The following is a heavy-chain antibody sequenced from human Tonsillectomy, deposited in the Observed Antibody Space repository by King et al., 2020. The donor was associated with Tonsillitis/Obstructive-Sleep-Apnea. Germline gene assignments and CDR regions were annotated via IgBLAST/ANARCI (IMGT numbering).Heavy chain of an antibody. D-gene: IGHD7-27*01. CDR1: GESFSGHY. CDR2: INHSGST. CDR3: ARRHSLTVVPFDY. J-gene: IGHJ4*02. Sequence: VQLQQWGAGPLKPSETLSLTCAVYGESFSGHYWSWIRQPPGKGLEWVGEINHSGSTNYNPSLKSRVSISGDTSKNQFSLNLRSVTAADTAVYYCARRHSLTVVPFDYWGQGTLVTVSS. V-gene: IGHV4-34*01.